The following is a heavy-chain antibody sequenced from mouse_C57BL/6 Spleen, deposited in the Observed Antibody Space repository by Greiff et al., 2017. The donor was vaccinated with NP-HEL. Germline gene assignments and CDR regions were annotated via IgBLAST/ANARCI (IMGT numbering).Heavy chain of an antibody. CDR1: GYTFTSYW. Sequence: VQLQQSGAELVKPGASVKMSCKASGYTFTSYWTTRVKQSPGQGPEWIGDIYPGSGSTNYNEKFKSKATQTVDTSSSTAYMQRSSLTSEGSAVYDCARCYYGSSHDYWSQGTTLT. V-gene: IGHV1-55*01. D-gene: IGHD1-1*01. CDR3: ARCYYGSSHDY. J-gene: IGHJ2*01. CDR2: IYPGSGST.